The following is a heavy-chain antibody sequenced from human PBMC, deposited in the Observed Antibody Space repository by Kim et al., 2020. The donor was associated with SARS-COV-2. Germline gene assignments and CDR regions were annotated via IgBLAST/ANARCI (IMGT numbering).Heavy chain of an antibody. Sequence: GGSLRLSCAASGFTFSSYAMSWVRQAPGKGLEWVSAISGSGGSTYYADSVKGRFTISRDNSKNTLYLQMNSLRAEDTAVYYCAKAPRGCSSTSCYREVSWYFDLWGRGTLVTVSS. J-gene: IGHJ2*01. D-gene: IGHD2-2*01. CDR3: AKAPRGCSSTSCYREVSWYFDL. CDR2: ISGSGGST. V-gene: IGHV3-23*01. CDR1: GFTFSSYA.